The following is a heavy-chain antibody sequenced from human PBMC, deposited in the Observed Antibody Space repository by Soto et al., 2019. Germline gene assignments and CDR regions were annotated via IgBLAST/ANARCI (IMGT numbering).Heavy chain of an antibody. V-gene: IGHV3-9*01. CDR1: GFTFDDYA. CDR2: ITWNSGSK. J-gene: IGHJ4*02. CDR3: TTTCPNDDSRVVAY. D-gene: IGHD1-1*01. Sequence: EVQLVESGGGLVQPGRSLRLSCAASGFTFDDYAMHWVRQPPGNGLEWVSGITWNSGSKDYADSVKGRFTISRDNRKNSLYLQMNSLRGEDTALYYCTTTCPNDDSRVVAYWGQGTLVTVSS.